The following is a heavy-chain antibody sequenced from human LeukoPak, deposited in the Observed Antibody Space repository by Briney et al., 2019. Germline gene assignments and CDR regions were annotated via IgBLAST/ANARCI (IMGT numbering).Heavy chain of an antibody. Sequence: SETLSLTCTVSGGSISSYYWSWIRQPAGKGLEWIGRIYYSGSTNYNPSLKSRVTISVDTSKNQFSLKLSSVTAADTAVYYCARDGSENAYYYDSSGYFDAFDIWGQGTMVTVSS. CDR1: GGSISSYY. V-gene: IGHV4-4*07. D-gene: IGHD3-22*01. J-gene: IGHJ3*02. CDR3: ARDGSENAYYYDSSGYFDAFDI. CDR2: IYYSGST.